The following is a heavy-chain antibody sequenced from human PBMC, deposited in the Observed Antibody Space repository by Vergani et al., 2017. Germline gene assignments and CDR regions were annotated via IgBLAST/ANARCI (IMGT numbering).Heavy chain of an antibody. CDR3: ARLSYDTTPYLQGGYDC. CDR2: ISARYPKT. Sequence: EVQLLQSGGGVIQPGGSVRLSCAASGFTFSACPMTWVRQAPGKGLEWVSAISARYPKTHYADSVKGRFTISRDNSKNMLYLQMNSLKAEDTAVYYCARLSYDTTPYLQGGYDCWGQGTLVSVSS. V-gene: IGHV3-23*01. D-gene: IGHD3-22*01. J-gene: IGHJ4*02. CDR1: GFTFSACP.